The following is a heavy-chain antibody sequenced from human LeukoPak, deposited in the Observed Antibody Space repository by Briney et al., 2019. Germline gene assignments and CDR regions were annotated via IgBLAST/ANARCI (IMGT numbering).Heavy chain of an antibody. CDR1: GYTFTSYG. CDR2: ISAYNGNT. J-gene: IGHJ4*02. D-gene: IGHD3-10*01. Sequence: ASVKVSCKASGYTFTSYGISWVRQAPGQGLEWMGWISAYNGNTNYAQKLQGRVTMTTDTSTSTAYMELRSLRYDDTAVYYCARDHPYGSGSRYFDYWGQGTLVTVSS. CDR3: ARDHPYGSGSRYFDY. V-gene: IGHV1-18*01.